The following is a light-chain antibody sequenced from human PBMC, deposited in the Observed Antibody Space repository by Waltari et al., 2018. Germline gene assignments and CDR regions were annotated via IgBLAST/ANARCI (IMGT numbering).Light chain of an antibody. CDR3: NSFTGRTWV. J-gene: IGLJ3*02. CDR1: NSDVGSNNY. Sequence: QSALTQPASVSGSPGQSLTISCTGTNSDVGSNNYVAWYQQHPGKAPKLMIYDVSNRPSGVSHRFSWAKSGNTADLTISGLQAEDEADYFCNSFTGRTWVFGGGTKLTVL. V-gene: IGLV2-14*03. CDR2: DVS.